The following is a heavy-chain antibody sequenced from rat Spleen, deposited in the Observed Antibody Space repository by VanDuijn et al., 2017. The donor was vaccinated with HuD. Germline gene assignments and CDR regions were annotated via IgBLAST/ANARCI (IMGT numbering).Heavy chain of an antibody. J-gene: IGHJ2*01. Sequence: EVQLVESDGGLIQPGRSLKLSCAASGFTFSNYYMAWVRQAPTKGLEWVTSINPGGGGIYYLDSVKGRFTISRDNAKSTLYLQMNSLRSEDTATYYCTKGAGDYWGQGVMVTVSS. D-gene: IGHD4-3*01. CDR2: INPGGGGI. CDR1: GFTFSNYY. V-gene: IGHV5-27*01. CDR3: TKGAGDY.